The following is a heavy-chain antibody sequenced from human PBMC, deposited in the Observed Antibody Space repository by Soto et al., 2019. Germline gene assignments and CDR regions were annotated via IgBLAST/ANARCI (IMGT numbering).Heavy chain of an antibody. CDR3: AKSDLVLKG. CDR1: GFTFSSYS. D-gene: IGHD2-8*01. Sequence: QVQLVESGGGVVQPGRSLRLSCAASGFTFSSYSMHWVRQAPGKGLEWVAVISYDGSNKYYADSVKGRFTISRDNSKNTLNLQMNSLRAEDTAVYYCAKSDLVLKGWGQGTLVTVSS. V-gene: IGHV3-30*18. J-gene: IGHJ4*02. CDR2: ISYDGSNK.